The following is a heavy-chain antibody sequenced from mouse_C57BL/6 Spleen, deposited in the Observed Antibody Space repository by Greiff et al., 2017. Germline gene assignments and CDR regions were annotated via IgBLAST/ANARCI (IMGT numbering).Heavy chain of an antibody. V-gene: IGHV1-54*01. CDR3: ARGTKNFDY. D-gene: IGHD1-3*01. Sequence: QVHVKQSGAELVRPGTSVKVSCKASGYAFTNYLIEWVKQRPGQGLEWIGVINPGSGGTSYNEKFKGKATLTADKSSSTAYMQLSSLTSEDSAVYFCARGTKNFDYWGQGTTLTVSS. J-gene: IGHJ2*01. CDR2: INPGSGGT. CDR1: GYAFTNYL.